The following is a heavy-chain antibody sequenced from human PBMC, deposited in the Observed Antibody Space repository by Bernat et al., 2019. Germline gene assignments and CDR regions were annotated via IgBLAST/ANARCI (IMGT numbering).Heavy chain of an antibody. CDR1: GFTFSQYW. J-gene: IGHJ4*02. V-gene: IGHV3-74*01. CDR2: INTDGTTT. D-gene: IGHD1-1*01. CDR3: VRDPNRKLDY. Sequence: VQLVESGGGLVKPGGSLRLSCAASGFTFSQYWMDWVRQAPGKGPVWVSRINTDGTTTNYADSVKGRFTMSRDNAKNIIYLQMNSLRAEDTAVYYCVRDPNRKLDYWGQGTQVTVSP.